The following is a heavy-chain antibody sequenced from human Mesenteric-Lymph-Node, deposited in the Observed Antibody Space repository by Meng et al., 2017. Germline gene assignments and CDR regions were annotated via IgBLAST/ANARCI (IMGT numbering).Heavy chain of an antibody. CDR2: IYYTGST. J-gene: IGHJ4*02. V-gene: IGHV4-31*03. CDR3: ARVGYCSGGSCSFRYIDY. CDR1: GGSIGSGGYY. D-gene: IGHD2-15*01. Sequence: GQSKESGPGLGLPPKALCLTCTGAGGSIGSGGYYWSWIRQHPGKGLEWIGYIYYTGSTFYNPSLKSRVTISVDTSKNQFSLKLISATAADTAVYYCARVGYCSGGSCSFRYIDYWGQGILVTVSS.